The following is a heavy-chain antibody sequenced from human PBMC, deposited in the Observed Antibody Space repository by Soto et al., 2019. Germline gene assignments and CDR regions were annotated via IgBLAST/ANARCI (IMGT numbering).Heavy chain of an antibody. D-gene: IGHD3-3*01. V-gene: IGHV4-39*07. Sequence: PSETLSLTCTVSGGSISSSSYYWGWIRQPPGKGLEWIGSIYYSGSTYYNPSLKSRVTISVDTSKNQFSLKLSSVTAADTAVYYCARFRRISITTLGDVWGKGTTVTVSS. CDR1: GGSISSSSYY. J-gene: IGHJ6*04. CDR2: IYYSGST. CDR3: ARFRRISITTLGDV.